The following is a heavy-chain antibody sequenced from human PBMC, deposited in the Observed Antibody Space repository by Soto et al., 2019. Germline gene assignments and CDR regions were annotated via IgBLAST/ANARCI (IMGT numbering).Heavy chain of an antibody. Sequence: QVQLQESGPGLVRPSQTLFLTCSVSGDSISSGGFYWTWFRGHPGKGLEGIGYISFNGSTFYNPSLKSRLTISFDMSKNQISLRLTSLTAADTAVYFCARSPGFPNAHYDFRSGLHGMDVWGRGTTVTVSS. CDR2: ISFNGST. CDR3: ARSPGFPNAHYDFRSGLHGMDV. V-gene: IGHV4-31*03. J-gene: IGHJ6*02. D-gene: IGHD3-3*01. CDR1: GDSISSGGFY.